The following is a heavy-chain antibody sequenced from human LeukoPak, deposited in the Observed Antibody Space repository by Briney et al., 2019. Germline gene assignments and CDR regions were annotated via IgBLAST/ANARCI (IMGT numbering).Heavy chain of an antibody. Sequence: GGSLRLSCVASGFTFSSSWMSWVRQAPGKGLEWVANIKQDGSEKSYVESVRGRLTISRDNAKNSRYLQLNSLRAEDTALYYCARDNPPDYWGQGTLVTVSS. CDR2: IKQDGSEK. J-gene: IGHJ4*02. V-gene: IGHV3-7*03. CDR1: GFTFSSSW. CDR3: ARDNPPDY.